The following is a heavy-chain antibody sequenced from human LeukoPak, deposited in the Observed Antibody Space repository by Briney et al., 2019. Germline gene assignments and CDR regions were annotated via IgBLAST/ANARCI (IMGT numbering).Heavy chain of an antibody. CDR3: ARFYYDSRGYWYYFDY. V-gene: IGHV4-59*08. CDR1: GGSIRGYY. D-gene: IGHD3-22*01. J-gene: IGHJ4*02. Sequence: SETLSLTCTVSGGSIRGYYWSWIRQPPGKGLEWIGYIYYSGSTNYNPSLKSRVTISVDSSKNQFSLKLSSVTAADTAVYYCARFYYDSRGYWYYFDYWGQGTLVTVSS. CDR2: IYYSGST.